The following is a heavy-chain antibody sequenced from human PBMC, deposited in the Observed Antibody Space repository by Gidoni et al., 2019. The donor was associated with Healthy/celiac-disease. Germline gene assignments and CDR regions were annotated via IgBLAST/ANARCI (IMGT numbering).Heavy chain of an antibody. V-gene: IGHV1-18*01. Sequence: QVQLVQSGAEVKKPGASVKVSCKSSGYTFTSYGISWVRPAPGQGLEWMGWISAYNGNTNYAQKLQGRVTMTTDTSTSTDYMELRSLRSDDTAVYYCARVGYCSGGSCNDAFDIWGQGTMVTVSS. J-gene: IGHJ3*02. CDR2: ISAYNGNT. CDR3: ARVGYCSGGSCNDAFDI. CDR1: GYTFTSYG. D-gene: IGHD2-15*01.